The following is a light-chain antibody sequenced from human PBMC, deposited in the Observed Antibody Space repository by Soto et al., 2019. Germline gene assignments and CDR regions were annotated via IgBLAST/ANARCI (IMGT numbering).Light chain of an antibody. CDR2: AVT. V-gene: IGLV2-8*01. Sequence: QSALTQPPSASGSPGQSVAISCTGTSSDVGGQNYVSWYQQHPGKAPKLIIYAVTERPSGVPDRFSGSKSGNTASLTVSGLQTGDEADYYCSSHAGNNNYVFGTGTKLTVL. J-gene: IGLJ1*01. CDR1: SSDVGGQNY. CDR3: SSHAGNNNYV.